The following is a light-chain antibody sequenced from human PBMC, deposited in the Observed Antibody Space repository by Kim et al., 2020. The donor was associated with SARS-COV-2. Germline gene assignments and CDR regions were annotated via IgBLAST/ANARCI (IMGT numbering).Light chain of an antibody. CDR1: KLGDKY. J-gene: IGLJ1*01. Sequence: SVSPGETASITCEGEKLGDKYASWYQQKPAQAPVLVIYQDSKRPSGIPERFSGSNSGNTATLTISGTQAMDEADYYCQAWDSSTYVFGTGTKVTVL. CDR3: QAWDSSTYV. CDR2: QDS. V-gene: IGLV3-1*01.